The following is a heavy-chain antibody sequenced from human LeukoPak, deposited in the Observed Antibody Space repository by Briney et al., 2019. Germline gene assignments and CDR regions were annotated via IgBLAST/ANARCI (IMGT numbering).Heavy chain of an antibody. CDR2: IYYSGST. Sequence: PSETLSLTCTVSGGSISSGGYYWSWIRQHPGKGLEWIGYIYYSGSTYYNPSLKSRVTISVDTSKNQFSLKLSSVTAADTAVYYCARVSRYYGPGAYYFDYWGQGTLVTVSS. D-gene: IGHD3-10*01. CDR1: GGSISSGGYY. V-gene: IGHV4-31*03. J-gene: IGHJ4*02. CDR3: ARVSRYYGPGAYYFDY.